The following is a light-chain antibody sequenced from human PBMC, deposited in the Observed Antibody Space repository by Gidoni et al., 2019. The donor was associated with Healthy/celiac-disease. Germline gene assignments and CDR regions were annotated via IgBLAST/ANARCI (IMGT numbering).Light chain of an antibody. CDR3: QQYDNLPS. V-gene: IGKV1-33*01. CDR2: DAS. Sequence: ESPMTQSPSSLSASVGDRVTIPCQASPDISNYLNWYQQKPGKSPKPLIYDASNLATGAPSRFSGSGSGTDFPSTISSLQHEDIATYYCQQYDNLPSFGQGTKLEIK. CDR1: PDISNY. J-gene: IGKJ2*03.